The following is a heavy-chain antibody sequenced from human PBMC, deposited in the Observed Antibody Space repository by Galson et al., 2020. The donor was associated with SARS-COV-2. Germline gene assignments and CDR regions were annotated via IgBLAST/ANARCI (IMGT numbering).Heavy chain of an antibody. CDR2: ISYDGSNK. CDR1: GYTLSSYA. CDR3: ARSRGGSYYEYFDY. Sequence: GESLKISCAASGYTLSSYAMHWVRQAPGKGLEWVAVISYDGSNKYYADSVKGRFTISRDNSKNTLYLQMNRLRAEDTAVYYCARSRGGSYYEYFDYWGQGTLVTVSS. J-gene: IGHJ4*02. V-gene: IGHV3-30-3*01. D-gene: IGHD1-26*01.